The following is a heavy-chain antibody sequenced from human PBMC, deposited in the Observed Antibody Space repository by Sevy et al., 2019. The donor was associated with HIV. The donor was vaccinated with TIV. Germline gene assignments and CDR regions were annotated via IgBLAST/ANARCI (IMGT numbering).Heavy chain of an antibody. V-gene: IGHV3-49*03. Sequence: GGSLRLSCTASGFRFGDYAMSWFRQAPGKGLEWIGLIRSKAYGGTTDYAASVKGRFTISRDDFKSIAYLQMNNLKTEDTAMYYCSRSGLLWFGAPSPFDSWGQGTLVTVSS. CDR2: IRSKAYGGTT. D-gene: IGHD3-10*01. J-gene: IGHJ4*02. CDR1: GFRFGDYA. CDR3: SRSGLLWFGAPSPFDS.